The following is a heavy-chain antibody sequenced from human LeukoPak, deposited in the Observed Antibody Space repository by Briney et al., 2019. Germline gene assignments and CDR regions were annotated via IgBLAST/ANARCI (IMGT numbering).Heavy chain of an antibody. CDR3: AIPVGVVTAIRVGGHHAFDI. Sequence: GGSLRLSCAASGFTFSSYAMSWVRQAPGKGLEWVSAISGSGGSTYYADSVKGRFTISRDTSKNTLYLQMNSLRAEDTAVYYCAIPVGVVTAIRVGGHHAFDIWGQGTMVTVCS. CDR2: ISGSGGST. V-gene: IGHV3-23*01. CDR1: GFTFSSYA. D-gene: IGHD2-21*02. J-gene: IGHJ3*02.